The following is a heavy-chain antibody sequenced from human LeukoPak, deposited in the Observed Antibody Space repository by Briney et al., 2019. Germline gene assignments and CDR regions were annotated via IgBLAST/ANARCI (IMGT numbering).Heavy chain of an antibody. Sequence: SVNVSCKASGGTFSSYAISSVRQAPGQGLQWMGGIIPIFGTANYARKFQGRVTITADESTSRAYMELSSLRSEDTAVYYCAREGDCSGGSCPYWYFDLWGRGTLVTVSS. D-gene: IGHD2-15*01. J-gene: IGHJ2*01. CDR2: IIPIFGTA. V-gene: IGHV1-69*01. CDR3: AREGDCSGGSCPYWYFDL. CDR1: GGTFSSYA.